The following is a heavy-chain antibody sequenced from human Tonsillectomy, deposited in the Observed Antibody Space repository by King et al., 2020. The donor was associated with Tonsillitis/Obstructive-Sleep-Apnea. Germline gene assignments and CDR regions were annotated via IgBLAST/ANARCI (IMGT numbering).Heavy chain of an antibody. Sequence: VQLVESGGGLVKPGGSLRLSCAASTLSFSNAWMNWVRQAPGKGLEWVGRIKSKTHGGTTDYAAPVKGRFTISRDDSKNTLYLQMNSLKTEDTAVYYCTAGRVRARGYYDKQYSYYGMDVWGQGTTVTVSS. CDR2: IKSKTHGGTT. D-gene: IGHD3-22*01. V-gene: IGHV3-15*07. CDR3: TAGRVRARGYYDKQYSYYGMDV. CDR1: TLSFSNAW. J-gene: IGHJ6*02.